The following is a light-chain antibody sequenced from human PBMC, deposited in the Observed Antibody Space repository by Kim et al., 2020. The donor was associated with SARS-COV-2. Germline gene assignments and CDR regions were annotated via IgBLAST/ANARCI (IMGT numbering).Light chain of an antibody. CDR3: SSYTSSSTPHVV. Sequence: QSALTQPASVSGSPGQSITISRTGTSSDVGGYNYVSWYQQHPGKAPKLMIYDVSNRPSGVSNRFSGSKSGNTASLTISGLQAEDEADYYCSSYTSSSTPHVVFGGGTQLTVL. V-gene: IGLV2-14*03. CDR1: SSDVGGYNY. CDR2: DVS. J-gene: IGLJ2*01.